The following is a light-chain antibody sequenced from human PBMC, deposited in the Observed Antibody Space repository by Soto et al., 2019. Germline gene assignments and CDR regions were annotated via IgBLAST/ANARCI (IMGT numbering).Light chain of an antibody. J-gene: IGLJ1*01. CDR1: SSDVGAYDY. V-gene: IGLV2-14*01. Sequence: QSALTQPASVSGSPGQSITISCTGTSSDVGAYDYVTWYQQHPGKAPQLLIYAVSNRPSGVSNRFSGSKSGNTASLSISGLQAEDEADYYCSSYTSSTTLVFGTGTKVTVL. CDR3: SSYTSSTTLV. CDR2: AVS.